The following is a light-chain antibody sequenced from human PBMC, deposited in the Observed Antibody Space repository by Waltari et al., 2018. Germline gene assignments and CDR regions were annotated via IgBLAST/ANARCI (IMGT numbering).Light chain of an antibody. CDR2: EAN. J-gene: IGLJ1*01. CDR3: CSYAGTITPYV. V-gene: IGLV2-23*01. Sequence: QSALTQPASVSGSPGQSVTNSCTGTSSDVGSYNLVSWYQHHPGKAPKLMIYEANQRPSGVSNRFSGSKSGITASLTISGLQAEDEADYYCCSYAGTITPYVFGSGTKVTVL. CDR1: SSDVGSYNL.